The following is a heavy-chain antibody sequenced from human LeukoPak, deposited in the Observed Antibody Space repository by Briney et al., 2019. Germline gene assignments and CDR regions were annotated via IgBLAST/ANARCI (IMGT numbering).Heavy chain of an antibody. CDR3: ARRSGITMIVVLISDAFDI. CDR1: DGSISSSSYY. J-gene: IGHJ3*02. V-gene: IGHV4-39*01. Sequence: KSSETLSLTCTVSDGSISSSSYYWGWIRQPPGKGLEWIGSIYYGSVFYSVSTYYNPSLKGRVTISVDTSKNQFSLKLSSVTAADTAVYYCARRSGITMIVVLISDAFDIWGQGTMVTVS. D-gene: IGHD3-22*01. CDR2: IYYGSVFYSVST.